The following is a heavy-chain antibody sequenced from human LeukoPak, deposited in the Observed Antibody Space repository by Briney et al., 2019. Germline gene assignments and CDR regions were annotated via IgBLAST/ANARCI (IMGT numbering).Heavy chain of an antibody. D-gene: IGHD4-23*01. Sequence: PGGSLRLSCVVSGFSFSSGFNFSKSYMTWIRQTPGKGLEWVSYISSSDSTIYYADSVKGRFTISRDNAKNSLYLQMNSLRAEDTAVYYCARDYGGSSPFDYWGQGTLVTVSS. V-gene: IGHV3-11*04. CDR1: GFSFSSGFNFSKSY. CDR3: ARDYGGSSPFDY. J-gene: IGHJ4*02. CDR2: ISSSDSTI.